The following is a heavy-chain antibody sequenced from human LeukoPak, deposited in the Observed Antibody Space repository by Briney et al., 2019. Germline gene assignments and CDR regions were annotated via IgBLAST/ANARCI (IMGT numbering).Heavy chain of an antibody. J-gene: IGHJ4*01. CDR3: ARGTWFGAGRTFDY. Sequence: PSETLSLTCSVSGGSISSGSYYWSWIRQPAGKGLEWIGRIYTSGSTNYNPSLKSRVTISVDTSKNQFSLKLSSVTAADTAVYYCARGTWFGAGRTFDYWGHGTLVTVSS. V-gene: IGHV4-61*02. D-gene: IGHD3-10*01. CDR2: IYTSGST. CDR1: GGSISSGSYY.